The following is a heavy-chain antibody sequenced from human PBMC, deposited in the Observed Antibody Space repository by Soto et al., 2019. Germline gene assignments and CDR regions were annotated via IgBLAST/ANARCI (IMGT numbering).Heavy chain of an antibody. V-gene: IGHV3-30-3*01. J-gene: IGHJ6*02. CDR1: GFTFSSYA. CDR3: ARTYLPSIAAAVLAGMDV. D-gene: IGHD6-13*01. CDR2: ISYDGNNK. Sequence: QVQLVESGGGVVQPGRSLRLSCAASGFTFSSYAMHWVRQAPGKGLEWVAVISYDGNNKYYADSVKGRFTISRDNSKNTLYLQMNSLRAGDTAVYYCARTYLPSIAAAVLAGMDVWGQGTTVTVSS.